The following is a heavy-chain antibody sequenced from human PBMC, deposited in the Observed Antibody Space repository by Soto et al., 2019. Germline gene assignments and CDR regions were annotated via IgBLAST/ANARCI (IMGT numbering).Heavy chain of an antibody. D-gene: IGHD3-10*01. CDR3: ATYYGSGSYWPSYYYYGMDV. Sequence: GESLKISCKGSGYSFTSYWIGWVRQMPGKGLEWMGIIYPGDSDTRYSPSFQGQVTISADKSISTAYLQWSSLKASDTAMYYCATYYGSGSYWPSYYYYGMDVWGQGTTVTVSS. CDR2: IYPGDSDT. V-gene: IGHV5-51*01. J-gene: IGHJ6*02. CDR1: GYSFTSYW.